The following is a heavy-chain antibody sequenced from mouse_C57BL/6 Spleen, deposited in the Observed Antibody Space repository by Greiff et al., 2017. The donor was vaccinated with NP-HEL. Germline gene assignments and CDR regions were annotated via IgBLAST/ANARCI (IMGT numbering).Heavy chain of an antibody. CDR2: ISYDGSN. Sequence: DVKLVESGPGLVKPSQSLSLTCSVTGYSITSGYYWNWIRQFPGNKLEWMGYISYDGSNNYNPSLKNRISITRDTSKNQFFLKLNSVTTEDTATYYCARGDYDDAMDYWGQGTSVTVSS. CDR3: ARGDYDDAMDY. D-gene: IGHD2-4*01. V-gene: IGHV3-6*01. CDR1: GYSITSGYY. J-gene: IGHJ4*01.